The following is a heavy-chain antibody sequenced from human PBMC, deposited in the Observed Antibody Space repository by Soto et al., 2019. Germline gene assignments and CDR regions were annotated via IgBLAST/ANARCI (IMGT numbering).Heavy chain of an antibody. CDR1: GGTFSRYA. V-gene: IGHV1-69*12. D-gene: IGHD3-16*01. CDR3: ARGQTGGGWGYYDY. J-gene: IGHJ4*02. Sequence: QVQLVQSGAEVKKPGSSVKVSCKASGGTFSRYAIDWVRQAPGQGLEWMGGIIPIFGTADYAQKFQGRVTITADESTSTAYMELSSLRSEDTAVYYCARGQTGGGWGYYDYWGQGTLVTVSS. CDR2: IIPIFGTA.